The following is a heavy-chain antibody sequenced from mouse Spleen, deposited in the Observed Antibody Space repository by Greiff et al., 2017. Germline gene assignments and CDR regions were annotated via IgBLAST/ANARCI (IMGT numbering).Heavy chain of an antibody. CDR2: IYPGSGNT. CDR1: GYAFTNYW. D-gene: IGHD2-14*01. Sequence: QVQLKESGAELVRPGTSVKVSCKASGYAFTNYWLGWVKQRPGHGLEWIGDIYPGSGNTYYNEKFKGKATLTADKSSSTAYMQLSSLTSEDSAVYFCARVRYDEGWFAYWGQGTLVTVSA. CDR3: ARVRYDEGWFAY. V-gene: IGHV1-63*01. J-gene: IGHJ3*01.